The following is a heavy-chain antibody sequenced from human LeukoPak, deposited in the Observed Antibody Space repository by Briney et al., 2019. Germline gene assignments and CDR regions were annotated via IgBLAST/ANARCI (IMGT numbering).Heavy chain of an antibody. CDR3: ARATRVANYYYMDV. D-gene: IGHD4-11*01. V-gene: IGHV4-34*01. Sequence: KTSETLSLTCAASGGSFSGYYWSWIRQPPGKGLEWIGEINHSGSTNYNPSFKSRVTISIDPSKNQFSLELSSVTAADTAVYYCARATRVANYYYMDVWGKGTTVTVSS. J-gene: IGHJ6*03. CDR1: GGSFSGYY. CDR2: INHSGST.